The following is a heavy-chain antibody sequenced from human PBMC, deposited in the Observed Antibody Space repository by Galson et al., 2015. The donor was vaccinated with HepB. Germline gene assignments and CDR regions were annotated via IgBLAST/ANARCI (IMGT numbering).Heavy chain of an antibody. V-gene: IGHV3-23*01. J-gene: IGHJ5*02. D-gene: IGHD3-10*01. CDR1: GFTFRIYG. CDR2: IDGSGDRT. CDR3: VKDVGRDLFGPGA. Sequence: SLRLSCAASGFTFRIYGMSWVRQAPGKGLESVSGIDGSGDRTEYADSVQGRFIVSRDNSKNTLYLQISGLRVEDTAKYYCVKDVGRDLFGPGAWGQGTLVTVSS.